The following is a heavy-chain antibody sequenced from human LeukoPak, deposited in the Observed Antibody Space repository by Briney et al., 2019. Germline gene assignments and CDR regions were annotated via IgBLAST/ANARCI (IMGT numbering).Heavy chain of an antibody. V-gene: IGHV4-34*01. D-gene: IGHD5-24*01. CDR1: GGPFSGHY. J-gene: IGHJ4*02. CDR3: ARHFGDAYRRSFDF. CDR2: INDSGNV. Sequence: PSETLSLTCAVYGGPFSGHYWSWVRQSPGKGLEWIGEINDSGNVNYSPSLRSRVTMSVDTSKNQFSLKLSSVTATDTAVYYCARHFGDAYRRSFDFWGQGTLVTVSS.